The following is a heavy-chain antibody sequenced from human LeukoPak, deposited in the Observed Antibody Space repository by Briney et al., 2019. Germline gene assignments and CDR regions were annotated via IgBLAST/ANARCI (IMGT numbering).Heavy chain of an antibody. Sequence: ASVKVSCKASGYTFTSYDINWVRQAPGQGLEWMGWMNPNIGNADYAQKFQGRVTITGNKSTSTAYMELSSLRSEDTAVYYCASGTTYYDFWSGNYSYYYYGMDVWGQGTTVTVS. J-gene: IGHJ6*02. CDR2: MNPNIGNA. D-gene: IGHD3-3*01. V-gene: IGHV1-8*01. CDR3: ASGTTYYDFWSGNYSYYYYGMDV. CDR1: GYTFTSYD.